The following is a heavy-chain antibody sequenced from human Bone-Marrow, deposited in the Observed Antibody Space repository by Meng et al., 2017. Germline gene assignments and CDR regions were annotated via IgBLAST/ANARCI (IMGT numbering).Heavy chain of an antibody. V-gene: IGHV1-69*13. Sequence: SVKVSCKASGGTFSSYAISWVRQAPGQGLEWMGGIIPIFGTANYAQKFQGRVTITADESTSTAYMELSSLRSEDTAVYYCARDKRYFDWLSEPEFNNGFDPWGQGTLVTVSS. CDR3: ARDKRYFDWLSEPEFNNGFDP. CDR2: IIPIFGTA. J-gene: IGHJ5*02. CDR1: GGTFSSYA. D-gene: IGHD3-9*01.